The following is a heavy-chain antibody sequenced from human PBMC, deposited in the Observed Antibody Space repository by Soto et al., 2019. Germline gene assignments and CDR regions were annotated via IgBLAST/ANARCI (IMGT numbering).Heavy chain of an antibody. CDR3: ARVYDILTGPLPKDAFDI. Sequence: PGGSLRLSCAASGFTFSSYSMNWVRQAPGKGLEWVSYISSSSSTIYYADSVKGRFTISRDNAKNSLYLQMNSLRAEDTAVYYCARVYDILTGPLPKDAFDIWGQGTMVTVSS. CDR1: GFTFSSYS. D-gene: IGHD3-9*01. V-gene: IGHV3-48*01. J-gene: IGHJ3*02. CDR2: ISSSSSTI.